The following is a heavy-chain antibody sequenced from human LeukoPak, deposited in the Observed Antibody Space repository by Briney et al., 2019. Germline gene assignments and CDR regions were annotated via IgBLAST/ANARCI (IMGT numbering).Heavy chain of an antibody. CDR3: ARVGDHYHWNFDL. D-gene: IGHD3-10*01. CDR1: GFTFSTYA. J-gene: IGHJ2*01. CDR2: ISTNGGNT. V-gene: IGHV3-64*01. Sequence: GGSLRLSCAASGFTFSTYAMHWVRQAPGKGLECVSAISTNGGNTHYANSVKGRFTISRDNSKNTLYLQMGSLRAEDTAVYYCARVGDHYHWNFDLWGRGTLVTVSS.